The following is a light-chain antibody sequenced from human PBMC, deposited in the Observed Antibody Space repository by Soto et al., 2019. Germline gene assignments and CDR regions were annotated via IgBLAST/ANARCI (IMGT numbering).Light chain of an antibody. CDR3: SSYAGSSNV. CDR1: SSDVGGYNY. CDR2: EVN. Sequence: QSALTQPPSASGSPGQSVALSCTGTSSDVGGYNYVSWYQQHPGKAPKLMIYEVNKRPSGVPDRFSGSKSGNMASLTVSGLQAEDEADYYCSSYAGSSNVFGTGTKLTVL. J-gene: IGLJ1*01. V-gene: IGLV2-8*01.